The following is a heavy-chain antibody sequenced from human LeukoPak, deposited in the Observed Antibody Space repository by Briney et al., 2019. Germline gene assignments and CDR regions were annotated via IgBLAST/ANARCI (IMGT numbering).Heavy chain of an antibody. CDR2: IYPGVSDK. Sequence: GESLKISCKGSEYSFTSYWIGGVRQMPGKGLDWMGIIYPGVSDKSYSPSFQGQVTIPDDKSISTAYLQWSSLKASDTAMYYCARLKDTAMAFDYWGQGTLVTVSS. J-gene: IGHJ4*02. CDR1: EYSFTSYW. V-gene: IGHV5-51*01. D-gene: IGHD5-18*01. CDR3: ARLKDTAMAFDY.